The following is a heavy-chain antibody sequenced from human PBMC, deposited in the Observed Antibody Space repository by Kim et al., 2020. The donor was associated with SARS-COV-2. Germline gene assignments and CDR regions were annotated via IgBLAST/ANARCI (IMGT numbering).Heavy chain of an antibody. CDR1: GGSISSYY. J-gene: IGHJ6*02. CDR2: IYYSGST. CDR3: ARGAPDYYYGMDV. V-gene: IGHV4-59*01. Sequence: SETLSLTCTVSGGSISSYYWSWIRQPPGKGLEWIGYIYYSGSTNYNPSLKSRVTISVDTSKNQFSLKLISVTAADTAVYYCARGAPDYYYGMDVWGQGTTVTVSS.